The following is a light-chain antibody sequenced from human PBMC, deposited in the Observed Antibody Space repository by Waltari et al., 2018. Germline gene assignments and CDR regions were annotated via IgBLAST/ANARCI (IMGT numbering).Light chain of an antibody. Sequence: QSALTQPASASGSPGQSITISSTGTSSAVGFYNYVSWYQQHPGKAPKLIIYDVFERPSGVSNRFSGSKSGNTASLTISGLLAEDEADYYCNSYTGSSSWVFGGGTKLTVL. V-gene: IGLV2-14*01. CDR1: SSAVGFYNY. CDR2: DVF. CDR3: NSYTGSSSWV. J-gene: IGLJ3*02.